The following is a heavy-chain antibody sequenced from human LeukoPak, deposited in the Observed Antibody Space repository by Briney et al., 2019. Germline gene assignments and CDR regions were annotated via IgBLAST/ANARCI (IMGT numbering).Heavy chain of an antibody. J-gene: IGHJ3*02. CDR2: ISYIGST. Sequence: SETLSLTCAVSDDSFSSHHWTWIRQPPGKGLEWIGYISYIGSTNYNPSLKSRVTISIDTSKNQFSLKLTSVTAADTAVYYCARDLVTVTKGFDIWGQGTMVSVSS. D-gene: IGHD4-17*01. CDR3: ARDLVTVTKGFDI. V-gene: IGHV4-59*11. CDR1: DDSFSSHH.